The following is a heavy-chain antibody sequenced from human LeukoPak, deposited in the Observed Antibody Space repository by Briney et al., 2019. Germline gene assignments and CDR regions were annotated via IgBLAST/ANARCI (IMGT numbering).Heavy chain of an antibody. J-gene: IGHJ4*02. Sequence: VASVKVSCKASGYTFTGYYMHCVRQAPGQGLEWMGWINPNSGGTNYAQKFQGRVTMTRDTSISTAYMELSRLRSDDTAVYYCAREKLTTGSPTLDYWGQGTLVTLSS. CDR2: INPNSGGT. CDR3: AREKLTTGSPTLDY. V-gene: IGHV1-2*02. D-gene: IGHD4-17*01. CDR1: GYTFTGYY.